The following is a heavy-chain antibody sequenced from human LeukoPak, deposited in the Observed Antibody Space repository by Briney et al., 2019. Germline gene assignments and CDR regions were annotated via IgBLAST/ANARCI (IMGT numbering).Heavy chain of an antibody. J-gene: IGHJ4*02. CDR3: ARADCSGGSCYSFFDY. V-gene: IGHV3-30-3*01. CDR1: GFTFSSNA. Sequence: ETGGSLRLSCAASGFTFSSNAMNWVRQAPGRGLEWVAIISYDGIYKYYADSVKGRFTISRDNSKNTLYLQMNSLRAEDTAVYYCARADCSGGSCYSFFDYWGQGTLVTVSS. CDR2: ISYDGIYK. D-gene: IGHD2-15*01.